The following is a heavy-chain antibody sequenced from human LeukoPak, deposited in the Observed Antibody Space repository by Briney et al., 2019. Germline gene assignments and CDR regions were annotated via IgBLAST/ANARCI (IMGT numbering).Heavy chain of an antibody. Sequence: GGSLRLPCAASGFTFSSYEMNWVRQAPRKGLEWVSAISGSGGGTYYADSVKGRFTISRDNSKNTLYLQMNSLRAGDTAVYYCAKDLRFGDSPGNRFDYWGQGTLVTVSS. CDR3: AKDLRFGDSPGNRFDY. J-gene: IGHJ4*02. CDR2: ISGSGGGT. CDR1: GFTFSSYE. D-gene: IGHD3-10*01. V-gene: IGHV3-23*01.